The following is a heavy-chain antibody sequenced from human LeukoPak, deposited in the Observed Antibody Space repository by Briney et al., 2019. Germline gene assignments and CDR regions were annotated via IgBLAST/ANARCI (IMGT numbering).Heavy chain of an antibody. D-gene: IGHD3-16*01. Sequence: SETLSLTCTVSGGSISSGAYYCSWIRQPPGKGLEWIGYIYYSGSTYYNPSLKSRVTISVDTSKNQFSLKLSSVTAADTAVYYCARAYRMDASDIWGQGTMVTVSS. CDR3: ARAYRMDASDI. CDR2: IYYSGST. J-gene: IGHJ3*02. CDR1: GGSISSGAYY. V-gene: IGHV4-30-4*08.